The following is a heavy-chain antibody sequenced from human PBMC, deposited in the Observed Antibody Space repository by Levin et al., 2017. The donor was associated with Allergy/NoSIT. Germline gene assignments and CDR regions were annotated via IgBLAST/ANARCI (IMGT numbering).Heavy chain of an antibody. V-gene: IGHV3-73*01. CDR3: AKNGVTELSLGNNWFDP. CDR2: IRSKGSDYAT. D-gene: IGHD3-16*02. Sequence: GESLKISCATSGFTFSGAAVHWVRQASGKGLEWVGRIRSKGSDYATSYVASVKGRFTIAREDSKNTAYLQMNSLRAEDTAVYYCAKNGVTELSLGNNWFDPWGQGTLVTVSS. J-gene: IGHJ5*02. CDR1: GFTFSGAA.